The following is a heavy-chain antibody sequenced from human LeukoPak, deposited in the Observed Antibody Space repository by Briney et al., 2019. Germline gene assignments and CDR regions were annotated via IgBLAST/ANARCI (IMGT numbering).Heavy chain of an antibody. CDR2: IKEDGSEK. CDR3: ARDKPVRNSYGSVFDY. Sequence: PGGSLRLSCAASGFTFSTYWMSWVRQAPGKGLEWVANIKEDGSEKYYVDSVKGRFTISRDNAKNSLYLQMNSLRAEDTAVYYSARDKPVRNSYGSVFDYWGQGTLVTVSS. J-gene: IGHJ4*02. D-gene: IGHD5-18*01. V-gene: IGHV3-7*05. CDR1: GFTFSTYW.